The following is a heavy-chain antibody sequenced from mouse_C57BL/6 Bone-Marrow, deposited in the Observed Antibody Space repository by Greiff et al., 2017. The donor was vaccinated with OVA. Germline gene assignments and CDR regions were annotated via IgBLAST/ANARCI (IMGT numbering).Heavy chain of an antibody. CDR3: ARVSYYYGSSLYAMDY. D-gene: IGHD1-1*01. Sequence: QVQLKESGAELARPGASVKLSCKASGYTFTSYGISWVKQSTGQGLEWIGEIYPRSGNTYYNEKFQGKATLTADKSSSTAYMELRSLTSEDSAVYVCARVSYYYGSSLYAMDYWGQGTSVTVSA. CDR2: IYPRSGNT. CDR1: GYTFTSYG. J-gene: IGHJ4*01. V-gene: IGHV1-81*01.